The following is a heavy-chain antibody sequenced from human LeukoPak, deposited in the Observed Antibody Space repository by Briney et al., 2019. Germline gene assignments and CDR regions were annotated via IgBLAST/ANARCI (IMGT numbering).Heavy chain of an antibody. D-gene: IGHD2-15*01. Sequence: PGGSLRLSCAGSGFTFNNYAMSWVRQAPGKGLEYVSTQGSNGGSTYYANSVKGRFTISRDNSKNTLYLQMDSLRAEDMAVYYCARNRYCSGGNCYSLRSLDPWGQGTLVTVTS. CDR3: ARNRYCSGGNCYSLRSLDP. CDR1: GFTFNNYA. CDR2: QGSNGGST. V-gene: IGHV3-64*01. J-gene: IGHJ5*02.